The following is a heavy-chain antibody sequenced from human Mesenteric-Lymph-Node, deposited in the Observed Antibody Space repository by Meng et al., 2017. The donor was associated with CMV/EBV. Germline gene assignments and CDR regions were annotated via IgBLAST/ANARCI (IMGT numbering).Heavy chain of an antibody. V-gene: IGHV4-39*07. J-gene: IGHJ4*02. CDR1: GGSITTKSYY. CDR2: ISYSGST. D-gene: IGHD6-6*01. CDR3: ARDSGSSYFDY. Sequence: GSLRLSCTVSGGSITTKSYYWGWVRQSPGKGLEWIGSISYSGSTYSKPSLKSRVTISVDTSKNQFSLKLSSVTAADTAVYYCARDSGSSYFDYWGQGTLVTVSS.